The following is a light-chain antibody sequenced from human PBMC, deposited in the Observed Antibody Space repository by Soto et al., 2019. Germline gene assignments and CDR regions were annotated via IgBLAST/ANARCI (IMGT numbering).Light chain of an antibody. CDR3: QHYSSSPLT. Sequence: EIVLTQSPGTLSLSPGERATLSCRASQSVSRSYLVWYQQKPGQAPRLLIYGAASRATGVPDRFSGRGSGTDFPLTISRLEPEDFAVYYCQHYSSSPLTFGPGTKVDI. CDR2: GAA. J-gene: IGKJ3*01. V-gene: IGKV3-20*01. CDR1: QSVSRSY.